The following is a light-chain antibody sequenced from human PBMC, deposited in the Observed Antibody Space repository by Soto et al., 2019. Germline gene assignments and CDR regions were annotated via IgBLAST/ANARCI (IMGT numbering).Light chain of an antibody. Sequence: DIQMTQSPSSLSASVGDRVTITCRASQSISSYLNWYQQKPGKAPKLLIYAASSLQSGVPSRFSGSGSGTAFTLTISSLQPEDFATYYCQQSYSTPLITFGQGTRLEIK. V-gene: IGKV1-39*01. CDR3: QQSYSTPLIT. J-gene: IGKJ5*01. CDR1: QSISSY. CDR2: AAS.